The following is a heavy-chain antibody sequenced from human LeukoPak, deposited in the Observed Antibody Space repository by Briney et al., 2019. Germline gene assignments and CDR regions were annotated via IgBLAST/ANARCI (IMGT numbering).Heavy chain of an antibody. CDR3: ARAATMVRGVITWGYYYYMDV. D-gene: IGHD3-10*01. V-gene: IGHV1-2*02. CDR1: GYTFTGYY. Sequence: GASVKVSCKASGYTFTGYYMHWVRQAPGQGLEWMGWINPNNGGTNYAQKFQGRVTMTRDTSISTAYMELSRLRSDDTAVYYCARAATMVRGVITWGYYYYMDVWGKGTTVTISS. CDR2: INPNNGGT. J-gene: IGHJ6*03.